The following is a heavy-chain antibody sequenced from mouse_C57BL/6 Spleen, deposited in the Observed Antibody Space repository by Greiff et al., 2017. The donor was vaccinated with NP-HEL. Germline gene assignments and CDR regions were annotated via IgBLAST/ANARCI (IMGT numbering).Heavy chain of an antibody. CDR3: TRRAYGSSYGYWYFDV. D-gene: IGHD1-1*01. Sequence: EVMLVESGGGLVQPGGSMKLSCAASGFTFSDAWMDWVRQSPEKGLEWVAEIRNKANNHATYYAESVKGRFTISRDDSKSSVYLQMNSLRAEDTGIYYCTRRAYGSSYGYWYFDVWGTGTTVTVSS. CDR1: GFTFSDAW. CDR2: IRNKANNHAT. J-gene: IGHJ1*03. V-gene: IGHV6-6*01.